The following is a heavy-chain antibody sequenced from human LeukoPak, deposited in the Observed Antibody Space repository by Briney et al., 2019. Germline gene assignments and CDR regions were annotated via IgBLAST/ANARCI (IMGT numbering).Heavy chain of an antibody. CDR2: IKSKTDGGTT. Sequence: PGGSLRLSCAASGFTFSNAWMSWVRQAPGKGLEWVGRIKSKTDGGTTDYAAPVKGRFTISRDDSKNTLYLQMNSLKTEDTAVYYCTTEPLNFWSGPFSYWGQGTLVTVSS. V-gene: IGHV3-15*01. CDR1: GFTFSNAW. CDR3: TTEPLNFWSGPFSY. J-gene: IGHJ4*02. D-gene: IGHD3-3*01.